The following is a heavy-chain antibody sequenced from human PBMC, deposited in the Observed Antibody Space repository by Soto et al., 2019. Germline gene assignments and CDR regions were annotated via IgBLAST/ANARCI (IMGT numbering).Heavy chain of an antibody. Sequence: SETLSLTCTVSGGSISSGGYYWSWIRQHPGKGLEWIGYIYYSGSTYYNPSLKSRVTISVDTSKNQFSLKLSSVTAADTAVYYCARDLRATNWGRNWYFDLWGRGTLVTVSS. CDR3: ARDLRATNWGRNWYFDL. CDR1: GGSISSGGYY. V-gene: IGHV4-31*03. D-gene: IGHD7-27*01. J-gene: IGHJ2*01. CDR2: IYYSGST.